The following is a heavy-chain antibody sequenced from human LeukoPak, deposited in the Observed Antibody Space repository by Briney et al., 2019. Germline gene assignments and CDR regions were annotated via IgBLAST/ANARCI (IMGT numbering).Heavy chain of an antibody. CDR2: IYYSGTT. D-gene: IGHD3-16*01. CDR3: ARRAGGSYSFVQH. J-gene: IGHJ1*01. V-gene: IGHV4-39*01. Sequence: SETLSLTCTVSGGSIRGSSYYWGWIRQPPGKWLEWIGSIYYSGTTYYNPSLKSRVTISVDMSKNQFSLKVNSVTAADTAVYYCARRAGGSYSFVQHWGQGTLVTVSS. CDR1: GGSIRGSSYY.